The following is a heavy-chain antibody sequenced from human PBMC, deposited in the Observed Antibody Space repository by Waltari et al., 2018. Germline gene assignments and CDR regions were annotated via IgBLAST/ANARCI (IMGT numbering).Heavy chain of an antibody. D-gene: IGHD5-12*01. CDR3: ATYIGASVGTAAFDV. CDR1: GGSITSNRHY. J-gene: IGHJ3*01. Sequence: QLQLQESGPGLVKPSETLSLTCTVSGGSITSNRHYWGWIRQPPGPGLEWIGTISYTGPTYTSPSLKSRVTISRDTSKNQLSLTLGSVSAADTALYYCATYIGASVGTAAFDVWGQGTMVTVSS. CDR2: ISYTGPT. V-gene: IGHV4-39*01.